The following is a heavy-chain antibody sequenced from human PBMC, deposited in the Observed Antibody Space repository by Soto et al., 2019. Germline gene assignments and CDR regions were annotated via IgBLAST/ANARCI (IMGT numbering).Heavy chain of an antibody. V-gene: IGHV3-21*01. CDR1: GFTFSSYD. Sequence: GALRLSCAASGFTFSSYDMNWVRQAPGKGLEWVSSISSSSSYIYYADSMKGRVSISRDNAKNSLYLQMNSLRAEDTAVYYCARVADCSSTTCYSNYWGQGTLVTVSS. J-gene: IGHJ4*02. CDR2: ISSSSSYI. CDR3: ARVADCSSTTCYSNY. D-gene: IGHD2-2*01.